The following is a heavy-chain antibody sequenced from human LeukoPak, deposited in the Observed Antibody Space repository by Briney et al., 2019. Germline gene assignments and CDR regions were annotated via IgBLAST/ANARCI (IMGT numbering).Heavy chain of an antibody. V-gene: IGHV5-51*01. D-gene: IGHD6-13*01. Sequence: GESLKISCKGSGYSFTSYWIGWVRQMPGKGLEWMGIIYPGDSDTRYSQSFQGQVTISADKSISTAYLQWSSLKASDTAMYYCARIAATGGYYYFMDIWGKGTTVTISS. J-gene: IGHJ6*03. CDR3: ARIAATGGYYYFMDI. CDR2: IYPGDSDT. CDR1: GYSFTSYW.